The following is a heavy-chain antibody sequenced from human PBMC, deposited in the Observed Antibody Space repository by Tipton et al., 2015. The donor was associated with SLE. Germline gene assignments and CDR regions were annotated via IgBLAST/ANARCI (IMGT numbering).Heavy chain of an antibody. CDR2: INAGNGNT. J-gene: IGHJ4*02. Sequence: QSGPEVKKPGASVKVSCKASGYTFTSYAMHWVRQDPGQRLEWMGWINAGNGNTKYSQKFQGRVTITRDTSASTAYMELSSLRSEDTAVYYCARGYLTLAARVLGYWGQGTLVTVSS. CDR1: GYTFTSYA. V-gene: IGHV1-3*01. D-gene: IGHD6-6*01. CDR3: ARGYLTLAARVLGY.